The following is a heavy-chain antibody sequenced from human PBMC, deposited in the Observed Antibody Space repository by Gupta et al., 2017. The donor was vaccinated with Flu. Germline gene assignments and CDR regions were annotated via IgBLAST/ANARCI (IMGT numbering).Heavy chain of an antibody. J-gene: IGHJ4*02. D-gene: IGHD5-12*01. V-gene: IGHV3-48*03. CDR3: ARDFNPGGYDYFEYFDY. CDR1: GFTFTSYE. Sequence: EVQLVESGGGLVQPGGSLRLSCAASGFTFTSYEMNWVRQAPGKGLEWISYISSSGTTIYYADSVKGRFTISRDNAKNSLYLQMNSLRAEDTAVYYCARDFNPGGYDYFEYFDYWGQGTLVTVSS. CDR2: ISSSGTTI.